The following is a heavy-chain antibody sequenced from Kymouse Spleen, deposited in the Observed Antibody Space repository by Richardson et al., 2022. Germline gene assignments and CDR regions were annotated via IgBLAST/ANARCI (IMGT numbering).Heavy chain of an antibody. J-gene: IGHJ4*02. V-gene: IGHV4-34*01. CDR1: GGSFSGYY. Sequence: QVQLQQWGAGLLKPSETLSLTCAVYGGSFSGYYWSWIRQPPGKGLEWIGEINHSGSTNYNPSLKSRVTISVDTSKNQFSLKLSSVTAADTAVYYCARGKEQLVLDYWGQGTLVTVSS. D-gene: IGHD6-6*01. CDR3: ARGKEQLVLDY. CDR2: INHSGST.